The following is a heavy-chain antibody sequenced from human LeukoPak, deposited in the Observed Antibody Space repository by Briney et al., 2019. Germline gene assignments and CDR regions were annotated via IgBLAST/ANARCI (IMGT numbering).Heavy chain of an antibody. CDR2: VYPGDSNI. D-gene: IGHD3-22*01. CDR3: ARRLNDSSGLGY. V-gene: IGHV5-51*01. Sequence: GESLKISCKGSGYSFISYWIGWVRQMPGKGLEWMGIVYPGDSNIRYSPSFQGQVTISADRSISTAYLQWSGLQASDTAIYYCARRLNDSSGLGYWGQGTLVTVSS. J-gene: IGHJ4*02. CDR1: GYSFISYW.